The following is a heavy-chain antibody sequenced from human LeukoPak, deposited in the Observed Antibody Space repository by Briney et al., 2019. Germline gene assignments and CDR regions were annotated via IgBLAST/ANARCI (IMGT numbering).Heavy chain of an antibody. J-gene: IGHJ3*02. CDR2: VYISGST. CDR1: GGSISSYY. Sequence: SETLSFTCTVSGGSISSYYWTWIRQPAGKGLEWIGRVYISGSTHYNPSLKTRLTMSVDTSKNQFSLKLSSVTAADTAVYYCARLITGTTTAFDIWGQGTMVTVSS. V-gene: IGHV4-4*07. CDR3: ARLITGTTTAFDI. D-gene: IGHD1-7*01.